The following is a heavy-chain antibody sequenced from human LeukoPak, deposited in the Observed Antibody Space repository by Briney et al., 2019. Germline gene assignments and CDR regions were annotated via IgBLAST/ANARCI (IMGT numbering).Heavy chain of an antibody. Sequence: GASVKVSCKASGYTFTSYGISWVRQAPGQGLEWMGWISAYNGNTNYAQKLQGRVTMTTDTSTSTAYMELRSLRSDDTAVYYCARSSYCGGDCYPFDYWGQGTLVTVSS. V-gene: IGHV1-18*01. J-gene: IGHJ4*02. CDR1: GYTFTSYG. CDR3: ARSSYCGGDCYPFDY. CDR2: ISAYNGNT. D-gene: IGHD2-21*02.